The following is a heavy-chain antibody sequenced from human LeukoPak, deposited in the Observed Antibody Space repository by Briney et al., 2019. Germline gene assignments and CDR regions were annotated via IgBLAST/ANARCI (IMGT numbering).Heavy chain of an antibody. J-gene: IGHJ4*02. Sequence: GGSLRLSCAASGFTFSSYGMHWVRQAPGKGLEWVAVISYDGSNKYYADSVKGRFTISRDNSKNTLYLQMNSLRAEDTAVYYCATNIRRYCSGGSCYSGSDYWGQGTLVTVSS. CDR1: GFTFSSYG. D-gene: IGHD2-15*01. CDR2: ISYDGSNK. CDR3: ATNIRRYCSGGSCYSGSDY. V-gene: IGHV3-30*03.